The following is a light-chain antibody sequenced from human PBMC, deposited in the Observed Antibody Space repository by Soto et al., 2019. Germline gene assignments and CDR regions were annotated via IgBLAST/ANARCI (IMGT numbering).Light chain of an antibody. CDR3: QQYNNWPPWT. J-gene: IGKJ1*01. V-gene: IGKV3-15*01. CDR2: GAS. Sequence: EIVMTQSPATLSVSPGERATLSCRASQSVSSNLAWHQQKPGQAPRLLIYGASTRATGIPARFSGSGSGTEFTLTISSLQSEDFAVDYCQQYNNWPPWTIGQGTKVEIK. CDR1: QSVSSN.